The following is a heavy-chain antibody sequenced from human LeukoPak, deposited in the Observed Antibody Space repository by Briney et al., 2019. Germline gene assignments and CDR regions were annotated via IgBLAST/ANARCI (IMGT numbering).Heavy chain of an antibody. CDR2: MNPNSGNT. J-gene: IGHJ6*02. V-gene: IGHV1-8*01. D-gene: IGHD2-15*01. Sequence: ASVKVSCKASGYTFTSYDINWVRQAAGQGLEWMGWMNPNSGNTGYAQKFQGRVTMTRNTSISTAYMELSSLRSEDTAVYYCARGRIVVVVAATDYYYGMDVWGQGTTVTVSS. CDR1: GYTFTSYD. CDR3: ARGRIVVVVAATDYYYGMDV.